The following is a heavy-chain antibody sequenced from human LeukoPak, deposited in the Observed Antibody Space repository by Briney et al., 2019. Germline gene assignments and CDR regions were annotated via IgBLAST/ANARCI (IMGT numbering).Heavy chain of an antibody. D-gene: IGHD2-2*02. CDR3: ASEPIVVVPAAIDGMDV. J-gene: IGHJ6*02. Sequence: ASVKVSCKASGYTFTGYYMHWVRQAPGQGLEWMGRINPNSGGTNYAQKFQGRVTMTRDTSISTAYMELSRLRSDDTAVYYCASEPIVVVPAAIDGMDVWGQGTTVTASS. CDR1: GYTFTGYY. CDR2: INPNSGGT. V-gene: IGHV1-2*06.